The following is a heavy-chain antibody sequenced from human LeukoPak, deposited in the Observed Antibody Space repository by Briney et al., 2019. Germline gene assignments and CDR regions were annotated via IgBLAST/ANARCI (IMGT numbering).Heavy chain of an antibody. CDR1: GYTLTELS. V-gene: IGHV1-24*01. D-gene: IGHD3-9*01. CDR3: ATYDILTGYPGGNAFDI. CDR2: FDPEDGET. J-gene: IGHJ3*02. Sequence: ASVKVSCKVSGYTLTELSMHWVRQAPGKGLEWMGGFDPEDGETIYAQKFQGRVTMTEDTSTDTAYMELCSLRSEDTAVYYCATYDILTGYPGGNAFDIWGQGTMVAVSS.